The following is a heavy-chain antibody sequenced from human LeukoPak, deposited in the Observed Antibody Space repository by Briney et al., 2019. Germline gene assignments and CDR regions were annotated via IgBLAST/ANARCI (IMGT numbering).Heavy chain of an antibody. CDR3: ARDSGLSVYSSSWYDGY. V-gene: IGHV3-20*04. CDR1: GFTFSSYA. D-gene: IGHD6-13*01. CDR2: INWNGGST. Sequence: GGSLRLSCAASGFTFSSYAMSWVRQAPGKGLEWVSGINWNGGSTGYADSVKGRFTISRDNAKNSLYLQMNSLRAEDTALYYCARDSGLSVYSSSWYDGYWGQGTLVTVSS. J-gene: IGHJ4*02.